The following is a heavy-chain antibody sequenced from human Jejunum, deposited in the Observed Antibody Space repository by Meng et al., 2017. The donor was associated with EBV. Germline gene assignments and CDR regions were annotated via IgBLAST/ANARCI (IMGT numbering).Heavy chain of an antibody. V-gene: IGHV3-23*04. CDR1: GFTFNSHT. CDR2: ITDSGGST. Sequence: EVQLVESXXGLVQXGGSLRLSWAASGFTFNSHTMSWVRQAPGKGLEWVSAITDSGGSTYYTDSVKGRFTISRDNSKNTLYLQMNSLRAEDTAVYYCAKLTRAWGQGTLVTVSS. CDR3: AKLTRA. J-gene: IGHJ5*02.